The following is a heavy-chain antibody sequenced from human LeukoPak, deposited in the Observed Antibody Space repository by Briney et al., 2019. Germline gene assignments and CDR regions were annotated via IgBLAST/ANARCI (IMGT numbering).Heavy chain of an antibody. CDR1: GFTFSSYA. V-gene: IGHV3-64*01. CDR2: ISSNGGST. Sequence: QAGGSLRLSCAASGFTFSSYAMHWVRQAPGKGLEYVSAISSNGGSTYYANSVKGRFTISRDNSKNTLYLQMGSLRAEDMAVYYCARVLDSSGWYHLNYWGQGTLVTVSS. D-gene: IGHD6-19*01. J-gene: IGHJ4*02. CDR3: ARVLDSSGWYHLNY.